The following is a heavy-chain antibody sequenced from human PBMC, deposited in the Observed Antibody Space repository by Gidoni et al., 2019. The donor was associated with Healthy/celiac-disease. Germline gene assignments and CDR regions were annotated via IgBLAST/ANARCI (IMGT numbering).Heavy chain of an antibody. V-gene: IGHV3-23*01. J-gene: IGHJ6*02. D-gene: IGHD3-9*01. CDR3: AKYYDILTGSYTLYYYYYGMDV. CDR2: ISGSGGST. Sequence: EVQLLESGGGLVQPGGSLRLSCAASGFTFSSYAMSWVRQAPGKGLEWVSAISGSGGSTYYADSVKGRFTISRDNSKNTLYLQMNSLRAEDTAVYYCAKYYDILTGSYTLYYYYYGMDVWGQGTTVTVSS. CDR1: GFTFSSYA.